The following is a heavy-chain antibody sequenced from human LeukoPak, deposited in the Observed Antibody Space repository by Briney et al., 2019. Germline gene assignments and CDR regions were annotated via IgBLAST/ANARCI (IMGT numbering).Heavy chain of an antibody. CDR1: GGSISSSNW. CDR2: INHSGST. Sequence: SGTLSLTCAVSGGSISSSNWWSWVRQPPGKGLEWIGEINHSGSTNYNPSLKSRVTISVDTSKNQFSLKLSSVTAADTAVYYCARGYSSGWYSGGNWGQGTLVTVSS. J-gene: IGHJ4*02. D-gene: IGHD6-19*01. V-gene: IGHV4-4*02. CDR3: ARGYSSGWYSGGN.